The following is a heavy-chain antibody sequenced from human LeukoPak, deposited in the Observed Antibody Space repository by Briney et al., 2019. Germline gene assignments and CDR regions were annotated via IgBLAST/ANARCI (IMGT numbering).Heavy chain of an antibody. J-gene: IGHJ6*03. V-gene: IGHV3-30*02. D-gene: IGHD3-9*01. CDR3: AKDLPFDWYYYMDV. CDR1: GFTFSSYG. CDR2: IRYDGSNK. Sequence: GGSLRLSCAASGFTFSSYGMHWVRQAPGKGLEWVAFIRYDGSNKYYADSVKGRFTISRDNSKNTLYLQMNSLRAEDTAVYYCAKDLPFDWYYYMDVWGKGTTVTISS.